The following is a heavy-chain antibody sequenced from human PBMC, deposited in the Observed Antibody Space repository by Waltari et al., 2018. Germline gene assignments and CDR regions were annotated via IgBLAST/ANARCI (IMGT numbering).Heavy chain of an antibody. CDR3: VRDEGQSEVFDT. CDR1: GGRFNYYI. V-gene: IGHV1-69*08. J-gene: IGHJ5*02. Sequence: QVQLVQSGAEMKKPGSSVSISCTGSGGRFNYYILSWVRQAPGQGLEWMGRAVPSLGKTKSAPKFQGRLTMTADKSTPTGYMELARLTAEDTAIYYCVRDEGQSEVFDTWGQGTLVTVSS. CDR2: AVPSLGKT. D-gene: IGHD3-22*01.